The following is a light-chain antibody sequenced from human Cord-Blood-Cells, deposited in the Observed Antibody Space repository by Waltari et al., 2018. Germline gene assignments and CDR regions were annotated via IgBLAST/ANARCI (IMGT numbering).Light chain of an antibody. Sequence: QSALTQPRPVSGSPGQPVTISCTGTSSDVGGYNFFSWYQQHPGKAPKLMIYDVSKRPSGVPDRFSGSKSGNTASLTISGLQAEDEADYYCCSYAGSYTLVFGGGTKLTVL. CDR2: DVS. CDR3: CSYAGSYTLV. J-gene: IGLJ3*02. V-gene: IGLV2-11*01. CDR1: SSDVGGYNF.